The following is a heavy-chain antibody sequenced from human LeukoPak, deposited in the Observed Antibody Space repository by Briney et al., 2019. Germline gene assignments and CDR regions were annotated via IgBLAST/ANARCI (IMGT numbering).Heavy chain of an antibody. Sequence: SETLSLTCAVYGGPFSGYYWSWIRQPPGKGLEWIGEINHSGSTNYNPSLKSRVTISVDTSKNQFSLKLSSVTAADTAVYYCARDWAHYYRSGSPYGMDVWGQGTTVTVSS. J-gene: IGHJ6*02. CDR2: INHSGST. CDR1: GGPFSGYY. CDR3: ARDWAHYYRSGSPYGMDV. V-gene: IGHV4-34*01. D-gene: IGHD3-10*01.